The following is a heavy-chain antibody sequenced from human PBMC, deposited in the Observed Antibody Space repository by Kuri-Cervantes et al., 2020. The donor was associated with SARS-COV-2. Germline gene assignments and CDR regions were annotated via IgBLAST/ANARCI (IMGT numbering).Heavy chain of an antibody. CDR1: GFTFNTCA. CDR2: ISSDGSNK. J-gene: IGHJ4*02. CDR3: ARARVGVFDF. D-gene: IGHD2-8*01. Sequence: GGSLRLSCAASGFTFNTCAMHWVRQAPGKGLEWVAMISSDGSNKNYADSVKGRFTISRDNSKNTLYLQINSLRTEDTAVLYCARARVGVFDFWGQGALVTVSS. V-gene: IGHV3-30*04.